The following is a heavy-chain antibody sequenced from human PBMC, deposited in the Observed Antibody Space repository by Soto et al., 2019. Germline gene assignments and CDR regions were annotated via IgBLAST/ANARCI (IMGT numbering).Heavy chain of an antibody. CDR2: MSGSSSTT. V-gene: IGHV3-23*01. CDR3: AKNQERELPRVIDF. Sequence: GGSLRLSCATSGLTFSNYAMSWVRQAPGGGLEWVSSMSGSSSTTYYADSVKGRFTISRDRSRNTLYLQMSSLRAEDTALYYCAKNQERELPRVIDFWGQGTLVTVSS. CDR1: GLTFSNYA. J-gene: IGHJ4*02. D-gene: IGHD1-7*01.